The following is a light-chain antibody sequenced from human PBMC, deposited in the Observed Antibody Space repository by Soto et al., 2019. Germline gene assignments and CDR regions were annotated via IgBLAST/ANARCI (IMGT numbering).Light chain of an antibody. CDR2: DAS. CDR3: QHYDSHST. CDR1: ASISGD. V-gene: IGKV1-5*01. J-gene: IGKJ1*01. Sequence: PPALSASLGCLVTMSFRSSASISGDLAWYQQKPGKAPQILIYDASNVESGVPSMFSGSGAGTDFTHTSSRQPQDGLATHYCQHYDSHSTFGQLSKV.